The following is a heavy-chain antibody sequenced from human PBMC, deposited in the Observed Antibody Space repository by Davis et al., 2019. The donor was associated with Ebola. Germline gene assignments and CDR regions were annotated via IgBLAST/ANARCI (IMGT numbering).Heavy chain of an antibody. Sequence: GESLKISCGAFGFSFSNAWMNWVRLVPGKGLEWVSSIRSSDTTIYYSDPVKGRFTVSRDNAKNSLYLQMNSLRAEDTAVYYCARDKRSSWYGGMDVWGQGTTVTVSS. J-gene: IGHJ6*02. V-gene: IGHV3-11*01. CDR2: IRSSDTTI. CDR3: ARDKRSSWYGGMDV. D-gene: IGHD6-19*01. CDR1: GFSFSNAW.